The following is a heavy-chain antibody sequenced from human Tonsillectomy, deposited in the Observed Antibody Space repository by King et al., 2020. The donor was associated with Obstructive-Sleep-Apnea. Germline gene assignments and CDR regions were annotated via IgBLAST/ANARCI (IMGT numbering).Heavy chain of an antibody. CDR1: GFTFSNYA. Sequence: VQLVESGGGVVQPGRSLRLSCAASGFTFSNYAIHWVRQAPCKGLEWVAVILYDGRNKYYADSVKGRFTISRDNSKNTLYLQMNSLRAEDTAVYYCARDLYGYDIVYYFDYWGRGTLVTVSS. D-gene: IGHD3-9*01. CDR2: ILYDGRNK. J-gene: IGHJ4*02. V-gene: IGHV3-30*04. CDR3: ARDLYGYDIVYYFDY.